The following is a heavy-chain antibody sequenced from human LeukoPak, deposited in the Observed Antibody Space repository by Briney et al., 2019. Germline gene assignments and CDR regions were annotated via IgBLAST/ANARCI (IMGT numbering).Heavy chain of an antibody. D-gene: IGHD5/OR15-5a*01. CDR2: LSDSGGIT. CDR3: AKYLFVSTPFFDY. J-gene: IGHJ4*02. CDR1: GFAFSSYA. Sequence: GGSLRLSCAASGFAFSSYAMTWVRQAPGKGLEWVSALSDSGGITHYAGSVKGRFTISRDNSKSTLYLQMNSLRADDTAVYYCAKYLFVSTPFFDYWGQGTLVAVSS. V-gene: IGHV3-23*01.